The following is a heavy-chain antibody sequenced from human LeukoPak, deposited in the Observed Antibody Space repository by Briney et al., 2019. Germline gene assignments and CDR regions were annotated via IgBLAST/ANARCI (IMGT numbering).Heavy chain of an antibody. CDR3: AGYYYDSSGYLGYYYYYMDV. CDR1: GGSISSYY. Sequence: SETLSLTCTVPGGSISSYYWSWIRQPPGKGLEWIGYIYTSGSTNYNPSLKSRVTISVDTSKNQFSLKLSSVTAADTAVYYCAGYYYDSSGYLGYYYYYMDVWGKGTTVTVSS. J-gene: IGHJ6*03. CDR2: IYTSGST. D-gene: IGHD3-22*01. V-gene: IGHV4-4*09.